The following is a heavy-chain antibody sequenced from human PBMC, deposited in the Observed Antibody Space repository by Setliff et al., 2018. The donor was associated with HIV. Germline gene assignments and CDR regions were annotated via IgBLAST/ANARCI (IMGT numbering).Heavy chain of an antibody. D-gene: IGHD4-17*01. J-gene: IGHJ5*02. Sequence: ASVKVSCKASGYSFTNYAINWVRQAPGQGLEWMGWIKTDSGSPTYAQDFTGRFVFSVDTSVTTAYLQISSLKAEDTAVYYCARALYGDYGGDLNWLDPWGQGTLVTVSS. V-gene: IGHV7-4-1*02. CDR2: IKTDSGSP. CDR1: GYSFTNYA. CDR3: ARALYGDYGGDLNWLDP.